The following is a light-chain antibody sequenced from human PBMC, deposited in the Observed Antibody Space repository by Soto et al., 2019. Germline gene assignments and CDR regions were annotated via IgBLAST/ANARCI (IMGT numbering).Light chain of an antibody. Sequence: IHLTQSPSSLSASVGNRVTITCRASQGISNFLAWYQQKTGKAPKLLIYAESTLQSGVPYRLSGSGSGTDFTLTISRLQPEDFATYYCQKLESYPSTCGGGTQVDIK. CDR3: QKLESYPST. CDR2: AES. V-gene: IGKV1-9*01. J-gene: IGKJ4*01. CDR1: QGISNF.